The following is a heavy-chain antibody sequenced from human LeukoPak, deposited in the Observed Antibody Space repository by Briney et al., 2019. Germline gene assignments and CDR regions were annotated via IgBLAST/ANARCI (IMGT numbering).Heavy chain of an antibody. CDR1: GFSLTTSGVG. Sequence: SGPPLVKPTETLTLTCTFSGFSLTTSGVGVAWIRQPSGQALEWLAVIYWDDDKRYRPSLKNRLTITKDTSRNQVVLTMTNMDPVDTATYYCAHRLDQRTNWNYGNFDYWGQGTLVTVSS. D-gene: IGHD1-7*01. CDR2: IYWDDDK. J-gene: IGHJ4*02. CDR3: AHRLDQRTNWNYGNFDY. V-gene: IGHV2-5*02.